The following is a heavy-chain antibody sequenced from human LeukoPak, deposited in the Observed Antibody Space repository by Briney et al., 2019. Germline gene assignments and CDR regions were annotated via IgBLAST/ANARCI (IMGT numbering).Heavy chain of an antibody. V-gene: IGHV3-21*01. J-gene: IGHJ4*02. Sequence: GGSLRLSCAASGFTFSSYSLSWVRQAPGKGLEWVSSIDSSSSYIFYADSVKGRFTMSRDNAKNSLYLQMNSLRVEDTAVYYCARSVMVIGTTRGSDYWGLGTLATVSS. D-gene: IGHD2/OR15-2a*01. CDR3: ARSVMVIGTTRGSDY. CDR1: GFTFSSYS. CDR2: IDSSSSYI.